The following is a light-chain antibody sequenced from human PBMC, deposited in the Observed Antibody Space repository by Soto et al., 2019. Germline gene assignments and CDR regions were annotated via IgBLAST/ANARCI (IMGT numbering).Light chain of an antibody. CDR1: SGHSTYA. J-gene: IGLJ2*01. CDR2: VNSDGSQ. Sequence: QPVLTQSASASASLGASVKLTCTLSSGHSTYAIAWHQQQPEKGPRYLMKVNSDGSQSKGDGIPVRFSGSSSGAERYLTISSLQSEDEADYYCQTWGTGIVLFGGGTKLTVL. V-gene: IGLV4-69*01. CDR3: QTWGTGIVL.